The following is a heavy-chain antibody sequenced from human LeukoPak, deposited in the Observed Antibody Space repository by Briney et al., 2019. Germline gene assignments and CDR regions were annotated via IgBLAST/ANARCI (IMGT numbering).Heavy chain of an antibody. CDR3: ARESRNDGGNSVVLES. D-gene: IGHD4-23*01. V-gene: IGHV1-69*06. CDR1: GGTFTTYT. CDR2: IIPHIIAV. Sequence: SVKVSCKASGGTFTTYTFDRVRQAPGQRPEWVGGIIPHIIAVNLTQTFQGRLTLTADTPTRTGYMDLSGLRSEDSAVYYCARESRNDGGNSVVLESWGQGTLVTVSS. J-gene: IGHJ4*02.